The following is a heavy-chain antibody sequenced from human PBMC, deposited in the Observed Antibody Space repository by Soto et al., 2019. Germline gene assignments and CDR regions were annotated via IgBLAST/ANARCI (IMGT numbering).Heavy chain of an antibody. V-gene: IGHV1-69*01. J-gene: IGHJ4*02. D-gene: IGHD6-6*01. Sequence: QVQLVQSGAEVKKPGSSVKVSWKASGGTFSSYAISWVRQAPGQGLEWMGGIIPIFGTANYAQKFQGRVTITADESTSTAYMELSSLRSEDTAVYYCAREGGSSSFRYGYYFDYWGQGTLVTVSS. CDR3: AREGGSSSFRYGYYFDY. CDR2: IIPIFGTA. CDR1: GGTFSSYA.